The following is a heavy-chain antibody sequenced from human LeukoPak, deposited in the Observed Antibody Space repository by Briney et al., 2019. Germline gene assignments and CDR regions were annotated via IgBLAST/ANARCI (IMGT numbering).Heavy chain of an antibody. J-gene: IGHJ4*02. D-gene: IGHD1-26*01. CDR3: ARHGRFHLAKGDYFDY. V-gene: IGHV4-39*01. CDR2: IYYSGST. Sequence: SETLSLTCTVSGGSISSSSYYWGWIRQPPGKGLEWIGSIYYSGSTYYNPSLKSRVTISVDTSKNQFSLKLSSVTAADTAVYYCARHGRFHLAKGDYFDYWGQGTLVTVSS. CDR1: GGSISSSSYY.